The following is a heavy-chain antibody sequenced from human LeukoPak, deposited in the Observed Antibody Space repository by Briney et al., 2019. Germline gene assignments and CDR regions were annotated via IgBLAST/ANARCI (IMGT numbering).Heavy chain of an antibody. CDR1: GFTFSDYH. J-gene: IGHJ4*02. D-gene: IGHD6-13*01. CDR3: AKDIEAAGLFFDY. Sequence: GGSLRLSCAASGFTFSDYHMAWIRQAPGKGLQWVSYISNGGDIYYADSVKGRFTISRDNARNSLYLQMNSLRAEDTALYYCAKDIEAAGLFFDYWGQGTLVTVSS. V-gene: IGHV3-11*04. CDR2: ISNGGDI.